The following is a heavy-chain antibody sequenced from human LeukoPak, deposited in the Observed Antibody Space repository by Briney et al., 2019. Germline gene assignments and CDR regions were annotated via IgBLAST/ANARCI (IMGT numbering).Heavy chain of an antibody. CDR1: GGSISSGGYY. J-gene: IGHJ4*02. Sequence: SQTLSLTCTVSGGSISSGGYYWSWIRQHPGKGLEWIGYIYYSGSTNYNPSLKSRVTISVDTSQNQFSLKLSSVTAADTAVYYCASTLSIAARPRDYWGQGTLVTVSS. D-gene: IGHD6-6*01. CDR2: IYYSGST. CDR3: ASTLSIAARPRDY. V-gene: IGHV4-61*08.